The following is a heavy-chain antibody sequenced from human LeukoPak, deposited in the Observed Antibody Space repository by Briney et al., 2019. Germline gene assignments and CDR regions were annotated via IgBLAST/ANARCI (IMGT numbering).Heavy chain of an antibody. V-gene: IGHV4-59*11. CDR2: IYYSGST. D-gene: IGHD3-10*01. CDR1: GCSISSHY. Sequence: SETLSLTCTVSGCSISSHYWSWIRQPPGKGLEWIGYIYYSGSTNYNPSLKSRVTISIDTSKNQFSLKLSSVTAADTAVYYCARVRYGSGSTLFDYWGRETLVTVSS. J-gene: IGHJ4*02. CDR3: ARVRYGSGSTLFDY.